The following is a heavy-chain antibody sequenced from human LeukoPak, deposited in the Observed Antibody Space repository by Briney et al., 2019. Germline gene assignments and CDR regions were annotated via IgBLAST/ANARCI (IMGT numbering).Heavy chain of an antibody. V-gene: IGHV3-7*01. D-gene: IGHD2-15*01. Sequence: GGSLRLSCTASGFTFSSYWMTWVRQAPGKGLEWVANIKQDGSEKYYVDSVKGRFTISRDNAKNSLYLQMNSLRAEDTAGYYCARDGGRKDDYCGQRALWTVSS. CDR3: ARDGGRKDDY. CDR1: GFTFSSYW. CDR2: IKQDGSEK. J-gene: IGHJ4*02.